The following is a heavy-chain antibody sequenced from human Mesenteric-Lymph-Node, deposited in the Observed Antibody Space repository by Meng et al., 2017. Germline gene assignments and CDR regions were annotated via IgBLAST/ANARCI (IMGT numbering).Heavy chain of an antibody. D-gene: IGHD4-17*01. Sequence: GGSLRLSCAASGFTVSSNYMSWVRQAPGKGLEWVSVIYSGGSTYYADSVKGRFTISRDNSKNTLYLQMNSLRAEDTAVYYCAKFTTVTTAGDAFDIWGQGTMVTVSS. CDR2: IYSGGST. CDR1: GFTVSSNY. V-gene: IGHV3-53*01. J-gene: IGHJ3*02. CDR3: AKFTTVTTAGDAFDI.